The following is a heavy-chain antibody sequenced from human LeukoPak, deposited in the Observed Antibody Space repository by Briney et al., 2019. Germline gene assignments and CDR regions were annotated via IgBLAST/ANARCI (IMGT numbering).Heavy chain of an antibody. CDR2: ISSSSSYI. V-gene: IGHV3-21*01. J-gene: IGHJ4*02. Sequence: PGGSLRLSCAASGFTFSSYSMNWVRQAPGKGLDWVSSISSSSSYIYYADSVKGRFTISRHNAKNSLYLQMNSLRAEDTAVYYCATSGDPYYDSSGSLDYWGQGTLVTVSS. CDR3: ATSGDPYYDSSGSLDY. D-gene: IGHD3-22*01. CDR1: GFTFSSYS.